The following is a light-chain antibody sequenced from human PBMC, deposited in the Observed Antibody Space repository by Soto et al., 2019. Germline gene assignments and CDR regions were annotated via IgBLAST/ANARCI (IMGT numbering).Light chain of an antibody. Sequence: EIVMTQSPATLSVSPGERATLSCRASQSVGSNLAWYQQKPGQAPRLLIYGASTRITAIPARFSGSGSGTEFTLTISSLQSEDFAVYYCQHYNNWPPYAFGQGTKLEIK. V-gene: IGKV3-15*01. CDR2: GAS. CDR3: QHYNNWPPYA. J-gene: IGKJ2*01. CDR1: QSVGSN.